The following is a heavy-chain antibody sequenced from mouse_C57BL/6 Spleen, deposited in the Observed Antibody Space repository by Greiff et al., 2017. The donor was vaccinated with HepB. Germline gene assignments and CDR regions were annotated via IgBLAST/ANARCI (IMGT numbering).Heavy chain of an antibody. Sequence: EVQLQQSGPELVKPGASVKISCKASGYSFTGYYMNWVKQSPEKSLEWIGEINPSTGGTTYNQKFKAKATLTVDKSSSTAYMQLKSLTSEDSAVYYCARAGDYGSSYGDFDVWGTGTTVTVSS. D-gene: IGHD1-1*01. CDR3: ARAGDYGSSYGDFDV. J-gene: IGHJ1*03. CDR2: INPSTGGT. CDR1: GYSFTGYY. V-gene: IGHV1-42*01.